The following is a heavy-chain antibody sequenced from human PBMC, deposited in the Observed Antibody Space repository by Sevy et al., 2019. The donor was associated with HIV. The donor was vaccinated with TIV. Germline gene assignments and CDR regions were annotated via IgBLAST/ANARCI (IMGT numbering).Heavy chain of an antibody. J-gene: IGHJ6*02. V-gene: IGHV3-30*03. Sequence: GGSLRLSCVGSGFTFRNFGVHWLRQAPGKGLEGLSVVSYDGSSKYYVDSVKGRFIVSRDNSKNTLYLQMNSLRTEDTAVYYCARGGSGDYYYYGVDVWGQGTTVTVSS. D-gene: IGHD3-10*01. CDR2: VSYDGSSK. CDR3: ARGGSGDYYYYGVDV. CDR1: GFTFRNFG.